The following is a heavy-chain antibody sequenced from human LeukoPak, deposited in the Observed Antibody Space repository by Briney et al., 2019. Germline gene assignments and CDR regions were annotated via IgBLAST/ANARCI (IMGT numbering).Heavy chain of an antibody. CDR2: ISGSGGST. V-gene: IGHV3-23*01. CDR3: ASGGSFYDSSGYYFVPFDY. CDR1: GFTFSSYA. Sequence: GGSLRLSCAASGFTFSSYAMSWVRQAPGKGLEWVSAISGSGGSTYYADSVKGRFTISRDNSKNTLYLQMNSLRAEDTAVYYCASGGSFYDSSGYYFVPFDYWGQGTLVTVSS. J-gene: IGHJ4*02. D-gene: IGHD3-22*01.